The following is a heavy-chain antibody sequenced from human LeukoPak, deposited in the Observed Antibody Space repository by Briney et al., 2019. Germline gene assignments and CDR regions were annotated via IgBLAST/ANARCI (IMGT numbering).Heavy chain of an antibody. CDR1: RSTFTGYY. J-gene: IGHJ5*02. CDR2: INPNSGGT. V-gene: IGHV1-2*02. D-gene: IGHD1-26*01. Sequence: ASVKVSCKASRSTFTGYYMHWVREAPGQGLEWMGWINPNSGGTNYAQKFQGRVTMTRDTSISTAYMELSRLRSDDTAVYYCARVPVRGTANWFDPWGQGTLVTVSS. CDR3: ARVPVRGTANWFDP.